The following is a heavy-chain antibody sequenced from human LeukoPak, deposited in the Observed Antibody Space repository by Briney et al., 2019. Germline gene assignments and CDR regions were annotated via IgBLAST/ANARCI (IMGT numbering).Heavy chain of an antibody. CDR1: GGTFSSYA. CDR2: IIPIFGTA. Sequence: SVKVSCKASGGTFSSYAISWVRQAPGQGLEWMGRIIPIFGTANYAQKFQGRVTITTHESTSTAYMELSSLRSEDTAVYYCARGQGSDNWIDPWGQGTRVTVSS. CDR3: ARGQGSDNWIDP. J-gene: IGHJ5*02. V-gene: IGHV1-69*05.